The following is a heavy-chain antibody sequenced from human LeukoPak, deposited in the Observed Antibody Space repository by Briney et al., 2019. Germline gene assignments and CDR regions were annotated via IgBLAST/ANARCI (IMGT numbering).Heavy chain of an antibody. CDR3: ARTRVPYYYSSGSYYNGPYYYYMDV. V-gene: IGHV1-2*02. D-gene: IGHD3-10*01. CDR1: GYTFTGYY. Sequence: GASVKVSCKASGYTFTGYYMHLVRQAPGQGLEWMGWINPNSGGTNYAQKFQGRVTMTRGTSISTAYMELSRLRSDDTAVYYCARTRVPYYYSSGSYYNGPYYYYMDVWGKGTTVTVSS. CDR2: INPNSGGT. J-gene: IGHJ6*03.